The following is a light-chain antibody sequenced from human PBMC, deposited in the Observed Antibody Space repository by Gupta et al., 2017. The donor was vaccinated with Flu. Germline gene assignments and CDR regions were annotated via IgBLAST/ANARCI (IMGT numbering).Light chain of an antibody. CDR3: MQALQTAIT. J-gene: IGKJ5*01. CDR2: LGS. V-gene: IGKV2-28*01. CDR1: QSLLHSNGYNY. Sequence: DIVMTQSPLSLPVTPGEPASISCRSSQSLLHSNGYNYLDWYLQKPGQSPQLLIYLGSNRASGVPDRFSGSGSGTDFTLNISRVEAEDVGVYYCMQALQTAITFGQGTXLEMK.